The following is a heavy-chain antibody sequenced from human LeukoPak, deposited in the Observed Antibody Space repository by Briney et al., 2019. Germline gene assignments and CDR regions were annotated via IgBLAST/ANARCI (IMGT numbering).Heavy chain of an antibody. J-gene: IGHJ5*02. CDR3: ARGPVKQQLVPGMRDNWFDP. Sequence: PSETLSLTCAVYGGTFSGYYWSWIRQPPGKGLEWIGEINHSGSTNYNPSLKSRVTISVDTSKNQFSLKLSSVTAADTAVYYCARGPVKQQLVPGMRDNWFDPWGQGTLVTVS. D-gene: IGHD6-13*01. CDR2: INHSGST. V-gene: IGHV4-34*01. CDR1: GGTFSGYY.